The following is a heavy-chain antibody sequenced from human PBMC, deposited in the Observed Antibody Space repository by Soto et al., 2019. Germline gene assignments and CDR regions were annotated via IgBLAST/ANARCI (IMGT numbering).Heavy chain of an antibody. CDR3: VRFGGAAAGPGDY. J-gene: IGHJ4*02. D-gene: IGHD6-13*01. Sequence: EVQLMESGGGLVQPGGSLRLSCVASDFTFSNYEMNWVRQAPGKGLEWVSYINSGGTMIYYTDSVKGRFTISRDNAKKSLVLQMNSLRAEDTAVYYCVRFGGAAAGPGDYWGQGTLVTVSS. V-gene: IGHV3-48*03. CDR2: INSGGTMI. CDR1: DFTFSNYE.